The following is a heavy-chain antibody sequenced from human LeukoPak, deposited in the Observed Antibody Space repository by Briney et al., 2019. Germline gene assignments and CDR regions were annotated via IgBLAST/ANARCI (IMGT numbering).Heavy chain of an antibody. Sequence: PGGSLRLSCAASGFTVSNNYLNWVRQAPGKGLEWVSVIYSGGSTYYADSVQGRFTISRDNSKNTLYLQTNSLRAEDTAVYYCARGQRAAAGFDSWGQGTLVTVSS. CDR3: ARGQRAAAGFDS. J-gene: IGHJ4*02. CDR2: IYSGGST. CDR1: GFTVSNNY. D-gene: IGHD6-13*01. V-gene: IGHV3-53*01.